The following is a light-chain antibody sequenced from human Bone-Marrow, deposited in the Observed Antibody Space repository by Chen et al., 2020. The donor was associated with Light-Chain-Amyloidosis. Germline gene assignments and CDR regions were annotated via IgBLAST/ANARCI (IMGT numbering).Light chain of an antibody. V-gene: IGLV6-57*01. CDR2: EDD. CDR3: QSYQGSSQGV. J-gene: IGLJ3*02. CDR1: SGSIATNY. Sequence: NFMLTPPHSVSESPGKTVIISCTRSSGSIATNYVQWYQQRPGSSPTTVIYEDDQSPSGVPDRFSGSIDRSSNSASLTISGLKTEDEADYYCQSYQGSSQGVFGGGTKLTVL.